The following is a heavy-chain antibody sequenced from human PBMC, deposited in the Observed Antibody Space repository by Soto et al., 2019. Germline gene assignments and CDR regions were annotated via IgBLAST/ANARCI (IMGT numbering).Heavy chain of an antibody. Sequence: QVQLQQWGAGLLKPSETLSLTCAVYGGSFSGYYWSWIRQPPGKGLEWIGEINHSGSTNYNPSLKSRVTISVDTSKNQFSLKLSSVTAADTAVYYCARVPSSYGPPFDYWGQGTLVTVSS. CDR1: GGSFSGYY. CDR2: INHSGST. J-gene: IGHJ4*02. V-gene: IGHV4-34*01. CDR3: ARVPSSYGPPFDY. D-gene: IGHD5-18*01.